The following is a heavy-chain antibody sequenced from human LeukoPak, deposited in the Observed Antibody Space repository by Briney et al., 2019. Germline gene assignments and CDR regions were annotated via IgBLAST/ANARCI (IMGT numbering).Heavy chain of an antibody. CDR2: IYPGDSDT. V-gene: IGHV5-51*01. J-gene: IGHJ3*02. CDR1: GYSFTSYW. CDR3: ARHLYDVGLGYCSSTSCYRFDAFDI. D-gene: IGHD2-2*02. Sequence: GESLKISCKGSGYSFTSYWIGWVRQMPGKGLEWMGIIYPGDSDTRYSPSFQGQVTISADKSISTAYLQWSSLKASDTAMYYCARHLYDVGLGYCSSTSCYRFDAFDIWGQGTMVTVSS.